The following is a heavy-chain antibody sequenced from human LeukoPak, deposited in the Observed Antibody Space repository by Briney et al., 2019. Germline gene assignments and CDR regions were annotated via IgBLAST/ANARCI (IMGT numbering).Heavy chain of an antibody. CDR1: GFTFSSYW. Sequence: GGSLRLSCAASGFTFSSYWMSWVRQAPGKGLEWVANIKQDGSEKYYVDSVKGRFTISRDNAKNSLYLQMNSLRAEDTAVYYCARDSHHYYYYYMDVWGKGTTVTISS. CDR3: ARDSHHYYYYYMDV. CDR2: IKQDGSEK. V-gene: IGHV3-7*01. J-gene: IGHJ6*03.